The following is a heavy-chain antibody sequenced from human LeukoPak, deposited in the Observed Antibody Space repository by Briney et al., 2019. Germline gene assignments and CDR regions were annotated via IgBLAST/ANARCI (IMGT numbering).Heavy chain of an antibody. CDR3: ARGGWPQFPFDY. CDR2: IANDGTNH. D-gene: IGHD5-24*01. V-gene: IGHV3-30-3*01. J-gene: IGHJ4*02. CDR1: RFTFRSYP. Sequence: GGSLRLSCEAPRFTFRSYPMHWVRQAPGRGLEWVAVIANDGTNHYDAEFVKGRFIISRDNSKNTMYLHMNSLRAEDTAVYYCARGGWPQFPFDYWGQGTLVTVSS.